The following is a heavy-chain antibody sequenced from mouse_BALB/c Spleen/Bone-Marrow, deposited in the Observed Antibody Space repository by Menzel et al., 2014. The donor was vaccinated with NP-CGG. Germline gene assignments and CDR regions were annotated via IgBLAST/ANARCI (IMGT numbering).Heavy chain of an antibody. D-gene: IGHD1-3*01. CDR2: IRNKANGYTT. CDR1: GFTFTDYY. CDR3: ARDINSGIYWFFDV. J-gene: IGHJ1*01. Sequence: EVMLVESGGGLVQPGGSLRLSCATSGFTFTDYYMSWVRQPPGKALEWLGFIRNKANGYTTEYSASVKGRFTISRDNSQSILYLQMNTLRAEDSATYYCARDINSGIYWFFDVWGAGTTVTVSS. V-gene: IGHV7-3*02.